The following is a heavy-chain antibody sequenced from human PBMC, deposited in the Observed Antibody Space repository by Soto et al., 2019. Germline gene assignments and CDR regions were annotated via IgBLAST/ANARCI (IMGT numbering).Heavy chain of an antibody. CDR1: GFSLSTGGVG. V-gene: IGHV2-5*02. CDR2: IYWDDDK. J-gene: IGHJ6*02. CDR3: AHSRCGGDCLQSYSSHYYYGMDV. D-gene: IGHD2-21*02. Sequence: QITLKESGPTLVKPTQTLTLTCTFSGFSLSTGGVGVGWIRQPPGEALEWLARIYWDDDKRYSPSLKSRLTISKDTFKNQVVLSMTNIDPVDSATYCCAHSRCGGDCLQSYSSHYYYGMDVWGQGTTVTVSS.